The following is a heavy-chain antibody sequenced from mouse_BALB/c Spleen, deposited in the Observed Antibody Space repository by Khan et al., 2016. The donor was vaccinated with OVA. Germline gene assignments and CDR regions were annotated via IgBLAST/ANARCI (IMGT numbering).Heavy chain of an antibody. V-gene: IGHV1S81*02. CDR1: GYTFTSYY. J-gene: IGHJ3*01. D-gene: IGHD2-2*01. CDR3: KRSGYGSFAY. Sequence: VQLQQSGAELVKPGASVRLSCKASGYTFTSYYLYWVKQRPGQGLEWIGDINPSNGGTNFNEKFKSKATLTVDKSSSTAYMQLNSLTSEDSAVYYCKRSGYGSFAYWGQGTLVTVSA. CDR2: INPSNGGT.